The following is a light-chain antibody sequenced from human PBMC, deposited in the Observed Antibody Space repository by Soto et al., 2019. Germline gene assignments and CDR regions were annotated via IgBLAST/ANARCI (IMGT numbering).Light chain of an antibody. CDR3: QQRSKRPIT. CDR1: LNVNSY. J-gene: IGKJ5*01. V-gene: IGKV3-11*01. CDR2: DAS. Sequence: VLTQSPATLSLSPGDRATLSCRASLNVNSYLAWYQQKPGQAPGLVIYDASNRAPGIPARCRGSESGEDLRLSKGSQQSEAQAAYFIQQRSKRPITVGQGTRLEIK.